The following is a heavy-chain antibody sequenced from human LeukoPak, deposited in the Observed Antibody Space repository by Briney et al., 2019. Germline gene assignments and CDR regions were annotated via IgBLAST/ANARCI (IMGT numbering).Heavy chain of an antibody. V-gene: IGHV1-69*06. D-gene: IGHD3-10*01. CDR3: ARRVGLYGSGSYYKSYPTFDY. J-gene: IGHJ4*02. Sequence: ASVKVSCKASGYTFTSYGITWVRQAPGQGLEWMGGIIPIFGTANYAQKFQGRVTITADKSTSTAYMELSSLRSEDTAVYYCARRVGLYGSGSYYKSYPTFDYWGQGTLVTVSS. CDR2: IIPIFGTA. CDR1: GYTFTSYG.